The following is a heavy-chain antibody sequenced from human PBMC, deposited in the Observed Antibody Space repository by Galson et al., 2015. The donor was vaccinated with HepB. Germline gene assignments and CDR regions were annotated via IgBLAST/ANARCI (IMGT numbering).Heavy chain of an antibody. V-gene: IGHV3-73*01. CDR2: IRSKANSYAT. CDR3: TRRGYSYGDYYYYGMDV. J-gene: IGHJ6*02. CDR1: GFTFSGSA. D-gene: IGHD5-18*01. Sequence: SLRLSCAASGFTFSGSAMHWVRQASGKGLEWVGRIRSKANSYATAYAASVKGRFTISRDDSKNTAYLQMNSLKTEDTAVYYCTRRGYSYGDYYYYGMDVWGQGTTVTVSS.